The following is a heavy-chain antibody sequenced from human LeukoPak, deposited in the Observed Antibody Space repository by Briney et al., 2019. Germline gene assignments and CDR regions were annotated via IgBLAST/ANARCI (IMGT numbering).Heavy chain of an antibody. CDR2: IKQDGSEK. CDR3: AREYGGNSGNFDY. CDR1: GFTFSSYW. D-gene: IGHD4-23*01. V-gene: IGHV3-7*01. Sequence: GGSLRLSCAAPGFTFSSYWMSWVRQAPGKGLEWVANIKQDGSEKYYVDSVKGRFTISRDNAKNSLYLQMNSLRAEDAAVYYCAREYGGNSGNFDYWGQGTLVTVSS. J-gene: IGHJ4*02.